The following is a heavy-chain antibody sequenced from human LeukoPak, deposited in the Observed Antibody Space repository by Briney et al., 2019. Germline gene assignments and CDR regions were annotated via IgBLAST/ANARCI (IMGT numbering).Heavy chain of an antibody. Sequence: GSSVKVSCKASGGTFSSYAISWVRQAAGQGLEWMGGIIPIFGTANYAQKFQGRVTITTDESTSTAYMELSSLRSEDTAVYYCARAPPLRDFWSGYYNWFDPWGQGTLVTVSS. V-gene: IGHV1-69*05. CDR2: IIPIFGTA. CDR3: ARAPPLRDFWSGYYNWFDP. J-gene: IGHJ5*02. D-gene: IGHD3-3*01. CDR1: GGTFSSYA.